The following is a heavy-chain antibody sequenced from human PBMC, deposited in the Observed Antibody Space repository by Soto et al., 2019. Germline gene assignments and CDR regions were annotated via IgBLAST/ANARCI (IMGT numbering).Heavy chain of an antibody. D-gene: IGHD5-12*01. CDR3: ARVSRGTRGYEEYYYYGMDV. V-gene: IGHV4-59*01. CDR2: IYYSGST. Sequence: PSETLSLTCTVSGGSISSYYWSWIRQPPGKGLEWIGYIYYSGSTNYNPSLKSRVTISVDTSKNQFSLKLSSVTAADTAVYYCARVSRGTRGYEEYYYYGMDVWGQGTTVTVSS. CDR1: GGSISSYY. J-gene: IGHJ6*02.